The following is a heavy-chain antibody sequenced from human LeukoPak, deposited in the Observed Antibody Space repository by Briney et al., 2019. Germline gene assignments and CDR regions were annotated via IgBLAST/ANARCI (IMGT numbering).Heavy chain of an antibody. CDR2: ISGGGST. V-gene: IGHV3-23*01. J-gene: IGHJ4*02. CDR3: AKDSLASDQHDY. D-gene: IGHD2-2*01. CDR1: GFTFSSYA. Sequence: GGSLRLSCAAYGFTFSSYAMSWVRQAPGKGLEWVSAISGGGSTYYADSVKGRFTISRDNSKNTLYLQMNSLRAEDTAVYYCAKDSLASDQHDYWGQGTLVTVSS.